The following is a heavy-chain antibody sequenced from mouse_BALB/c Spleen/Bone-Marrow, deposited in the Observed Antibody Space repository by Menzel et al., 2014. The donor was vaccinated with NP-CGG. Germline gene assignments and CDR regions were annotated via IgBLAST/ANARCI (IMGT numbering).Heavy chain of an antibody. D-gene: IGHD2-1*01. V-gene: IGHV1S81*02. J-gene: IGHJ1*01. CDR1: GYTFTSYY. Sequence: QVQLKESGAELVKPGASVKLSCKASGYTFTSYYMYWVKQRPGQGLEWIGGINPSNGGTNFNEKFKSKATLTVDKSSSTAYMQLSSLTSVDSAVYYCTRSYYGNYFHVWAAGTTVPVSS. CDR3: TRSYYGNYFHV. CDR2: INPSNGGT.